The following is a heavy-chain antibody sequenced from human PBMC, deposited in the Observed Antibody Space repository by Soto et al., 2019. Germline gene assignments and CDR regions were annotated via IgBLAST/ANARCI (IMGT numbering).Heavy chain of an antibody. D-gene: IGHD4-17*01. Sequence: QVQLVESGGGVVQPGRSLRLSCAASGFTFSSYAMHWVRQAPGKGLEWVAVISYDGSNKYYADSVKGRFTISRDNSKNTLYLQMNSLRAEDTAAYYCARGRLPRRGGDYAPYWYFDLWGRGTLVTVSS. CDR3: ARGRLPRRGGDYAPYWYFDL. CDR2: ISYDGSNK. CDR1: GFTFSSYA. J-gene: IGHJ2*01. V-gene: IGHV3-30-3*01.